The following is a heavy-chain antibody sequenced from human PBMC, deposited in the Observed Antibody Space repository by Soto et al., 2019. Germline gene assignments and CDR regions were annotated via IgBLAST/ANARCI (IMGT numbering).Heavy chain of an antibody. CDR2: ISYDGNEK. CDR1: GVTFSGYD. V-gene: IGHV3-30-3*01. D-gene: IGHD3-22*01. J-gene: IGHJ4*02. Sequence: GGSLRLSCAASGVTFSGYDMHWVRQAPGKGLEWVAVISYDGNEKSYADSVKGRFTISRDNSKNTLYLQMNSLRAEDTAVYYCAKNPGYYYDSTGYHFDYWGQGTLVTSPQ. CDR3: AKNPGYYYDSTGYHFDY.